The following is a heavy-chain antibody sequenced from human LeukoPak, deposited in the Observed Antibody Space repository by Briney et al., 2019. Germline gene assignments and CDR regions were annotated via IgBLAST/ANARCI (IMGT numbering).Heavy chain of an antibody. V-gene: IGHV3-66*01. Sequence: GGSLRLSCAASGFTFNTYAMSWVRQAPGKGLEWVSVIYSGGSTYYADSVKGRFTISRDNSKNTLYLQMNSLRAEDTAVYYCARGKEGDAFDIWGQGTMVTVSS. J-gene: IGHJ3*02. CDR2: IYSGGST. CDR3: ARGKEGDAFDI. CDR1: GFTFNTYA.